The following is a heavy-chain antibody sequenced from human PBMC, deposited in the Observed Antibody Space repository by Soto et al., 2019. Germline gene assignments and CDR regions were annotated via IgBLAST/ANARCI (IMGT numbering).Heavy chain of an antibody. D-gene: IGHD5-18*01. V-gene: IGHV4-38-2*02. Sequence: TSETLSLTCTVSGYSISSGSYWGWIRQPPGKGPEWIASIYHGGTTFYNPSLKSRVTVSVDKSNNQFSLKLRSVTAADTAVYYCAKDTVMVVAGSTFDYWGHGTLVTVSS. CDR3: AKDTVMVVAGSTFDY. CDR1: GYSISSGSY. J-gene: IGHJ4*01. CDR2: IYHGGTT.